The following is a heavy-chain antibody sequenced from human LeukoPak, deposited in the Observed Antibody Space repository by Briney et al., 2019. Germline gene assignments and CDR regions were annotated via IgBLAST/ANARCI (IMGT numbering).Heavy chain of an antibody. CDR3: AKGAYYDILTGRGGFDY. J-gene: IGHJ4*02. Sequence: GGSLRLSCAASGFTFSSYGMYWVRQAPGKGLEWVAVISYDGTNKFYGDSVKGRFTISRDNVKYTLYLQINSLRAEDTAVYYCAKGAYYDILTGRGGFDYWGQGTLVTVSS. CDR1: GFTFSSYG. CDR2: ISYDGTNK. D-gene: IGHD3-9*01. V-gene: IGHV3-30*18.